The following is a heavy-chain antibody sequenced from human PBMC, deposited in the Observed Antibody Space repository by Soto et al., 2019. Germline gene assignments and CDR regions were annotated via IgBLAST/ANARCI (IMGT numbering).Heavy chain of an antibody. D-gene: IGHD6-13*01. Sequence: SVKVSCKASGGTFSSYAISWVRQAPGQGLEWMGGIIPIFGTANYAQKFQGRVTITADESTSTAYMELSSLRSEDTAVYYCARQLAAAEMLYYYGMDVWGQGTTDTVS. CDR2: IIPIFGTA. CDR3: ARQLAAAEMLYYYGMDV. V-gene: IGHV1-69*13. J-gene: IGHJ6*02. CDR1: GGTFSSYA.